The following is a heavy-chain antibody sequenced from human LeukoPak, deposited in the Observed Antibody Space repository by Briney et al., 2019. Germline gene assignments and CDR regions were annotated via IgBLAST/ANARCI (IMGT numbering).Heavy chain of an antibody. Sequence: GGSLRLSCAASGFTFSSYIMNWVRQAPGKGLEWVSSISSSSNHIYYADSVKGRFTISRDNAKNSLYLQMNSLRAEDTAVYYCARESPTITMVRGVMSHYYYMDVWGKGTTVTVSS. CDR2: ISSSSNHI. CDR1: GFTFSSYI. D-gene: IGHD3-10*01. CDR3: ARESPTITMVRGVMSHYYYMDV. V-gene: IGHV3-21*01. J-gene: IGHJ6*03.